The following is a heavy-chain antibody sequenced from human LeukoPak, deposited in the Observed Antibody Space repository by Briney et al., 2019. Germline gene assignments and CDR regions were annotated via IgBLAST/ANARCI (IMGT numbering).Heavy chain of an antibody. V-gene: IGHV1-69*06. Sequence: SVKVSCKASGGTFSSYAISWVRQAPGQGLEWMGGIIPIFGTANYAQKFQGRVTITADKSTSTAYMELSSLKASDTAMYYCARLGRMTLGRGYFDYWGQGTLVTVSS. CDR3: ARLGRMTLGRGYFDY. CDR1: GGTFSSYA. J-gene: IGHJ4*02. CDR2: IIPIFGTA. D-gene: IGHD7-27*01.